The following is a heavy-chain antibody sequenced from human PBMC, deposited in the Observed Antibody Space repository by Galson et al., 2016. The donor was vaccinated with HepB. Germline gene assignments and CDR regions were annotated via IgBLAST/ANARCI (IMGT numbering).Heavy chain of an antibody. CDR2: IYHTGNA. CDR1: GGSISSGGYY. CDR3: ARGREGTPWAFDY. V-gene: IGHV4-31*03. D-gene: IGHD1-26*01. Sequence: TLSLTCTVSGGSISSGGYYWSWIRQHPGEGLEWIGYIYHTGNAYYNASLKSRVTVSVDTSKHQFSLNLSSVTAADTAVYYCARGREGTPWAFDYWGQGTLVTVSS. J-gene: IGHJ4*02.